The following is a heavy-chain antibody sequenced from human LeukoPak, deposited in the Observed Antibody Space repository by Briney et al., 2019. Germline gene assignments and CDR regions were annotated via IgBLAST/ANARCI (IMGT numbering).Heavy chain of an antibody. CDR2: INWNGGST. D-gene: IGHD6-19*01. Sequence: PGGSLRLSCAASGFTFDDHGISWVRQAPGKGLEWVSGINWNGGSTGYADSVKGRFTISRDNAKNFLYLQMNSLRAEDTALYYCARMAGAGYYFYMDVWGKGTTVTVSS. CDR1: GFTFDDHG. V-gene: IGHV3-20*04. J-gene: IGHJ6*03. CDR3: ARMAGAGYYFYMDV.